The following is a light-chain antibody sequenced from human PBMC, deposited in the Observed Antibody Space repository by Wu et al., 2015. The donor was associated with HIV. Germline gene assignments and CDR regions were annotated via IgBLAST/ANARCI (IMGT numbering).Light chain of an antibody. V-gene: IGKV3-20*01. CDR1: QSVSSS. CDR3: HQHYDSPLT. J-gene: IGKJ4*01. Sequence: EIVLTQSPDTLSLSPGERATLSCRASQSVSSSLAWYQQKPGQAPRLLIYGASSRATGIPDRFSGSGSGTDFTLTISRLEPEDFAVYHCHQHYDSPLTFGGGPRWSSN. CDR2: GAS.